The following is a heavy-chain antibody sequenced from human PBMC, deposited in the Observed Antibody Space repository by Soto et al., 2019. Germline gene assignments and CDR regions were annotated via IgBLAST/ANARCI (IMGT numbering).Heavy chain of an antibody. J-gene: IGHJ4*02. V-gene: IGHV4-39*01. CDR1: GGSISSSSYY. Sequence: SETLSLTCTVSGGSISSSSYYWGWIRQPPGKGLEWIGSIYYSGTTYYNPSLKSRVTISVDTSKNQFSLKLSSVTAADTAVYYCAKHAHCSDGSCYPRHFDYWGQGTLVTVSS. D-gene: IGHD2-15*01. CDR2: IYYSGTT. CDR3: AKHAHCSDGSCYPRHFDY.